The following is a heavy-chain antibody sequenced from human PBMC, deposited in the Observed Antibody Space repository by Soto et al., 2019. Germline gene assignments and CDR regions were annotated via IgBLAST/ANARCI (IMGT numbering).Heavy chain of an antibody. CDR3: ARRDMLTGYVYFDY. V-gene: IGHV5-51*01. Sequence: GESLNISCKGSGYSFTSYWISWVRQMPGKGLEWMGIIYPDDSDTRYSPSFQGHVTISADKSISTAYLQWSSLKASDSATYYCARRDMLTGYVYFDYWGQGTQVTVSS. CDR1: GYSFTSYW. CDR2: IYPDDSDT. J-gene: IGHJ4*02. D-gene: IGHD3-9*01.